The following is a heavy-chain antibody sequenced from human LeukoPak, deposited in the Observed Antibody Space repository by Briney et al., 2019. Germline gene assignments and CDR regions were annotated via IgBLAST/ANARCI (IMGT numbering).Heavy chain of an antibody. CDR1: GASISSFY. D-gene: IGHD3-22*01. Sequence: SETLSLTCTISGASISSFYWSWIRQPPGKGLEWIGCINYSGSTNYNPSLKSRVTISIDTSKNQMSLKLRSVIAADTAVYYCARGYGYYNFDYWGQGTLVTVSS. V-gene: IGHV4-59*01. CDR3: ARGYGYYNFDY. J-gene: IGHJ4*02. CDR2: INYSGST.